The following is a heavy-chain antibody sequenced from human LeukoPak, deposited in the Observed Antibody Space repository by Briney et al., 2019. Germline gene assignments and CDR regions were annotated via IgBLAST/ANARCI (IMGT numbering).Heavy chain of an antibody. V-gene: IGHV3-48*01. CDR2: ISGTGSTL. Sequence: QPGGSLRLSCAASGFTFRGYSLNWVRQAPGKGLEWISYISGTGSTLYYADSVTDRFTISRDNAKNSLYLQMNSLRAEDTAVYYCAKDPRGYCSGGSCYGFDYWGQGTLVTVSS. D-gene: IGHD2-15*01. J-gene: IGHJ4*02. CDR3: AKDPRGYCSGGSCYGFDY. CDR1: GFTFRGYS.